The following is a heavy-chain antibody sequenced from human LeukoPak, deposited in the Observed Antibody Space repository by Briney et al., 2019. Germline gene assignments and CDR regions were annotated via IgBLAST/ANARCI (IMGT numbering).Heavy chain of an antibody. J-gene: IGHJ4*02. D-gene: IGHD2-21*01. Sequence: GGSLRLSCAASGFTFTNYWMHWVRQGPGKGLAWVSRINDDGSNTNYADYVKGRFTISRDSAKNTLFLQMSSLRAEDTAVYYCARSYSATQIDYWGQGSLVTVSS. V-gene: IGHV3-74*01. CDR3: ARSYSATQIDY. CDR1: GFTFTNYW. CDR2: INDDGSNT.